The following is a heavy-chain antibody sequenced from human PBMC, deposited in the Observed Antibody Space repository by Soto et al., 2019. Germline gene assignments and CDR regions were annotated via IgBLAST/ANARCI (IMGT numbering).Heavy chain of an antibody. J-gene: IGHJ4*02. Sequence: SETLSLTCTVSGGSVSSGSYYWSWIRQPPGKGLEWIGYIYYSGSTNYNPSLKSRVTISVDTSKNQFSLKLSSVTAADTAVYYCARASSYDSSGPFDYWGQGTLVPVSS. D-gene: IGHD3-22*01. CDR2: IYYSGST. CDR3: ARASSYDSSGPFDY. V-gene: IGHV4-61*01. CDR1: GGSVSSGSYY.